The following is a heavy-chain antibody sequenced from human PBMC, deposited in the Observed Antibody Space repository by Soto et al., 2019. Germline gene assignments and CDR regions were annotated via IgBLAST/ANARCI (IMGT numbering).Heavy chain of an antibody. V-gene: IGHV3-7*01. CDR1: EFTFNNYW. D-gene: IGHD1-1*01. CDR3: ARGTRVGWNTNWFDP. CDR2: IKPDGSDK. Sequence: EVQLVESGGGLVQPGESLRLSCAASEFTFNNYWMTWVRQAPEKGLEWVASIKPDGSDKYYLDSVKGRFTISRDNAKNSLYLQMDGLSADDTAVYFGARGTRVGWNTNWFDPWGQGTLVTVSS. J-gene: IGHJ5*02.